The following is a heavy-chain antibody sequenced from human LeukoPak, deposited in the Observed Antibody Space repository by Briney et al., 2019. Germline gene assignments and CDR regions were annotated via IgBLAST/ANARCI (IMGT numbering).Heavy chain of an antibody. D-gene: IGHD3-10*01. Sequence: SETLSLTCTVSGGSISSGDYYWSWICQPPGKGLEWIGYIYYSGSTYYNPSLKSRVTISVDTSKNQFSLKLSSVTAADTAVYYCASGVPNWFDPWGQGTLVTVSS. V-gene: IGHV4-30-4*01. CDR2: IYYSGST. CDR1: GGSISSGDYY. CDR3: ASGVPNWFDP. J-gene: IGHJ5*02.